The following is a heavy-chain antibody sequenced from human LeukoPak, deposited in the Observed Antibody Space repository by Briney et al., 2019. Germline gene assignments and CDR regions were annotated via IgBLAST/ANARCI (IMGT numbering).Heavy chain of an antibody. CDR2: ISSSSSYI. CDR1: GFTFSSYS. D-gene: IGHD1-26*01. CDR3: ARGGQWELLLIYAFDI. Sequence: GGSLRLSRAASGFTFSSYSMNWVRQAPGKGLEWVSSISSSSSYIYYADSVKGRFTISRDNAKNSLYLQMNSLRAEDTAVYYCARGGQWELLLIYAFDIWGQGTMVTVSS. J-gene: IGHJ3*02. V-gene: IGHV3-21*01.